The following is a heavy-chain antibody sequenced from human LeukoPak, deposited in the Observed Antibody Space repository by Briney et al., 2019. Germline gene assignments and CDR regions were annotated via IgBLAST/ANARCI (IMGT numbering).Heavy chain of an antibody. CDR3: ARRDTSGYYYFDY. D-gene: IGHD3-22*01. Sequence: GESLKISCKGSGYSFTSYWIAWVRQMPGKGLEWMGIIYPGDSDTRYSPSFQGQVTISADKYISTAYLQRSSLKASDTAMYYCARRDTSGYYYFDYWGQGTLVTVSS. CDR1: GYSFTSYW. CDR2: IYPGDSDT. J-gene: IGHJ4*02. V-gene: IGHV5-51*01.